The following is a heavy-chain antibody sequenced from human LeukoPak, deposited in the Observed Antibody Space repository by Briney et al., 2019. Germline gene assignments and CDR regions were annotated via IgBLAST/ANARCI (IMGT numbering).Heavy chain of an antibody. CDR3: ATQQLGDY. D-gene: IGHD6-13*01. CDR2: ISYDGSNK. V-gene: IGHV3-30*03. Sequence: GGSLRLSCAASGFTFSSYGMHWVRQAPGKGLEWVAVISYDGSNKYYADPVKGRFTISRDNSKNTLYLQMNSLRAEDTAVYYCATQQLGDYWGQGTLVTVSS. J-gene: IGHJ4*02. CDR1: GFTFSSYG.